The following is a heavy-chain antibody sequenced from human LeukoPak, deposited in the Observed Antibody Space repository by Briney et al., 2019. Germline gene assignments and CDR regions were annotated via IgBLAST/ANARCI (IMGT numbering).Heavy chain of an antibody. CDR3: ARASIAAESDY. J-gene: IGHJ4*02. Sequence: PGGSLRLSCAASGFTFSSYSMMWVRQAPGKGLEWVSYISSSSTTIYYADSVKGRFTISRDNAKNSLYLQMNSLRAEDTAVYYCARASIAAESDYWGQGTLVTVSS. V-gene: IGHV3-48*04. D-gene: IGHD6-13*01. CDR2: ISSSSTTI. CDR1: GFTFSSYS.